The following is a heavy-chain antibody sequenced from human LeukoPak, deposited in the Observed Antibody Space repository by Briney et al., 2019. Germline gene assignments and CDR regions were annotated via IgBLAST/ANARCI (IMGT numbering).Heavy chain of an antibody. D-gene: IGHD1-26*01. J-gene: IGHJ3*02. CDR3: ARDPHGGSGSDPHDAFDI. V-gene: IGHV3-74*01. CDR1: GFTFRSYW. Sequence: GGSLRLSCAASGFTFRSYWMHWVRQAPGKGLVWVSRIKSDGSKTSYADSVKGRFTISRDNTKNTLYLQMISLRAEDTAVYYCARDPHGGSGSDPHDAFDIWGQGTMVTVSS. CDR2: IKSDGSKT.